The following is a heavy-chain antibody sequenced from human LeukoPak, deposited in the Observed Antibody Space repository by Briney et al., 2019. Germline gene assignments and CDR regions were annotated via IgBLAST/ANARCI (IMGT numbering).Heavy chain of an antibody. CDR2: ISDSGGST. CDR1: GFTFSSYA. Sequence: PGGSLRLSCAASGFTFSSYAMSWVRQAPGKGLEWVSAISDSGGSTYYADSVKGRFTISGDNSKNTLYLQMNSLRAEDTAVYYCAKDRHIVVVTATSNWFDPWGQGTLVTVSS. J-gene: IGHJ5*02. D-gene: IGHD2-21*02. V-gene: IGHV3-23*01. CDR3: AKDRHIVVVTATSNWFDP.